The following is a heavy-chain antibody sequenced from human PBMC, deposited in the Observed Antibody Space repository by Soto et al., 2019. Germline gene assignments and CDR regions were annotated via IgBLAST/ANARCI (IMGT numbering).Heavy chain of an antibody. J-gene: IGHJ4*02. D-gene: IGHD6-13*01. CDR1: GFTFDDYA. CDR2: ISWNSGSI. Sequence: GGSLRLSCAASGFTFDDYAMHWVRQAPGKGLEWVSGISWNSGSIGYADSVKGRFTISRDNAKNSLYLQMNSLRAEDTALYYCAKAVRYSSSWYFGYWGQGTLVTVSS. CDR3: AKAVRYSSSWYFGY. V-gene: IGHV3-9*01.